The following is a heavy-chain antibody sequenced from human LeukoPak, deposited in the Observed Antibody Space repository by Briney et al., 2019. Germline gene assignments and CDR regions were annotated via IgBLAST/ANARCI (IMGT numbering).Heavy chain of an antibody. Sequence: KTSETLSLACTVSGGSITTSGHYWGWIRQSPGRGLEWIGNVYYGGNSYHNPSLKSRVVISVDTSKNQFSLRLSSVTAADTAVYYCARNKIRFGTWFDPWGQGALVTVSS. CDR2: VYYGGNS. CDR1: GGSITTSGHY. V-gene: IGHV4-39*07. CDR3: ARNKIRFGTWFDP. J-gene: IGHJ5*02. D-gene: IGHD3-10*01.